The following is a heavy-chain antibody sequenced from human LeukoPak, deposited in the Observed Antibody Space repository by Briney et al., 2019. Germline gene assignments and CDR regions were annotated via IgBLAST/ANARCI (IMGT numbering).Heavy chain of an antibody. CDR1: GFTFDDYA. V-gene: IGHV3-43D*04. CDR3: AKGGDYDSSGYYHFQH. Sequence: PGGSLRLSCAASGFTFDDYAMHWVRQAPGKGLEWVSLISWDGGSTYYADSVEGRFTISRDNSKNSLYLQMNSLRAEDTALYYCAKGGDYDSSGYYHFQHWGQGTLVTVSS. J-gene: IGHJ1*01. CDR2: ISWDGGST. D-gene: IGHD3-22*01.